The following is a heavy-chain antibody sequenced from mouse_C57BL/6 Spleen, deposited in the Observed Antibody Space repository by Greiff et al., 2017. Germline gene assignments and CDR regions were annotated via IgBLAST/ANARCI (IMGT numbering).Heavy chain of an antibody. CDR2: ISYDGSN. CDR1: GYSITSGYY. D-gene: IGHD2-5*01. Sequence: EVQLQESGPGLVKPSQSLSLTCSVTGYSITSGYYWNWIRQFPGNKLEWMGYISYDGSNNYNPSLKNRISITRDTSKNQFFLKLNSVTTEDTATYYCARDYSNYWFAYWGQGTLVTVSA. CDR3: ARDYSNYWFAY. V-gene: IGHV3-6*01. J-gene: IGHJ3*01.